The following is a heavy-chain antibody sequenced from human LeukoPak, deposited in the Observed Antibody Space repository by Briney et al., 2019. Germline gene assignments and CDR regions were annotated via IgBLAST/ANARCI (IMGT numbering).Heavy chain of an antibody. D-gene: IGHD2/OR15-2a*01. J-gene: IGHJ5*02. CDR1: GGSISSGSYY. CDR3: ARLSLSGGWFDP. Sequence: PSETLSLTCTVSGGSISSGSYYWSWIRQPPGKGLEWIGEINESGSTYYNPSLKSRITLSVDTSNNHFSLKLTTLTAADTAMYYCARLSLSGGWFDPWGQGALVTVSS. CDR2: INESGST. V-gene: IGHV4-39*02.